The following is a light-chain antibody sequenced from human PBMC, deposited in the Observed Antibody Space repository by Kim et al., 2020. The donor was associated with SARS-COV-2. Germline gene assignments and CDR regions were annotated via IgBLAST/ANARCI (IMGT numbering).Light chain of an antibody. Sequence: QSVLTQPPSASGTPGQRVTISCSGSTSNIGSYTVNWYQLLPGTAPKLLIYSNNQRPSGVPDRFSGSGSGTSASLAISGLQSEDEADYYCAAWDDSLNGVVFGGGTQLTVL. CDR3: AAWDDSLNGVV. V-gene: IGLV1-44*01. CDR1: TSNIGSYT. CDR2: SNN. J-gene: IGLJ3*02.